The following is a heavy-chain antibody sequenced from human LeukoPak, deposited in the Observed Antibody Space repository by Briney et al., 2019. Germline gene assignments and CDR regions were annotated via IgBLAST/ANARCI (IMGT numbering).Heavy chain of an antibody. CDR2: IGGDVNT. V-gene: IGHV3-23*01. D-gene: IGHD3-9*01. CDR3: AKPWILTAYYY. CDR1: GFTFSSFA. Sequence: GGSLRLSCAASGFTFSSFAMSWVRQAPGKGLEWVSTIGGDVNTYYADSVKGRFTISRDNSKNTLYLQMNSLSAEDTAVYYCAKPWILTAYYYWGQGTLVTVSS. J-gene: IGHJ4*02.